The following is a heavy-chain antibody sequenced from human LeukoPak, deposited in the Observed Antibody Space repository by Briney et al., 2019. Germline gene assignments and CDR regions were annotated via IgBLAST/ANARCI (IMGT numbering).Heavy chain of an antibody. CDR2: IWYDGSNK. J-gene: IGHJ3*02. Sequence: PGGSLRLSCAASGFTFSTSGMHWVRQAPGKGLEWVAVIWYDGSNKYYTDSVKGRFTISRDNSKNTLYLQMNSLRAEDTAMYYCARDTKIYGSMGAFDIWGRGTMVTVSS. CDR3: ARDTKIYGSMGAFDI. D-gene: IGHD6-13*01. V-gene: IGHV3-33*01. CDR1: GFTFSTSG.